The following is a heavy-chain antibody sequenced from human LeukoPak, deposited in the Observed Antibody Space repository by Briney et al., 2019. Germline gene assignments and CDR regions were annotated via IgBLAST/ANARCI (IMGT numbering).Heavy chain of an antibody. Sequence: GGSLRLSCAASGFTFSDYYMSWVRQAPGKGLEWVSSISSSSSYIYYADSVKGRFTISRDNAKNSLYLQMNSLRAEDTAVYYCARVRGRYFDLWGRGTLVTVSS. CDR1: GFTFSDYY. CDR2: ISSSSSYI. J-gene: IGHJ2*01. V-gene: IGHV3-21*01. CDR3: ARVRGRYFDL.